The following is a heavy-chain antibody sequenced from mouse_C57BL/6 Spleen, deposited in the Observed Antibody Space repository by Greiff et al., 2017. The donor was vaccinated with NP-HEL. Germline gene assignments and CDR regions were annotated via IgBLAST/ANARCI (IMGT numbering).Heavy chain of an antibody. D-gene: IGHD2-14*01. CDR3: ARGGYHFDY. CDR2: ISDGGSYT. CDR1: GFTFSSYA. Sequence: EVMLVESGGGLVKPGGSLKLSCAASGFTFSSYAMSWVRQTPEKRLEWVATISDGGSYTYYPDNVKGRFTISRDNAKNNLYLQMSHLKSEDTAMYYCARGGYHFDYWGQGTTLTVSS. V-gene: IGHV5-4*03. J-gene: IGHJ2*01.